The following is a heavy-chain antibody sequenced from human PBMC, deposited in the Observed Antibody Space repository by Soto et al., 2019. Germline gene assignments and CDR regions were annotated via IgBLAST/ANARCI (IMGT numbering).Heavy chain of an antibody. CDR2: MSYDGTTK. CDR1: GFIFSNYV. Sequence: QVQLVESEGGVVQPGRSLRLSCAASGFIFSNYVMYWVRQAPGKGLEWVAFMSYDGTTKYYADSVKGRFTISRDNSKNTLYLQMNNLRPEDTGVYYCAREVLWSRYFDYWGQGTLVTVSS. V-gene: IGHV3-30-3*01. J-gene: IGHJ4*02. D-gene: IGHD2-21*01. CDR3: AREVLWSRYFDY.